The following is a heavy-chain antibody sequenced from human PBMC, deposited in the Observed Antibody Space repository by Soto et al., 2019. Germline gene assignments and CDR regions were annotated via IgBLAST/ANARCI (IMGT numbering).Heavy chain of an antibody. Sequence: GGSLRLSCAGSGFTLSTYGMTWVRQAPGRGLEWVSAITGTGGNTYSVDSVKGRFTSSRDNSKNMLYLQMNSVRVEDTAVYYCARIRGYWYGLDVWGQGTTVTVSS. CDR3: ARIRGYWYGLDV. CDR2: ITGTGGNT. V-gene: IGHV3-23*01. J-gene: IGHJ6*02. CDR1: GFTLSTYG.